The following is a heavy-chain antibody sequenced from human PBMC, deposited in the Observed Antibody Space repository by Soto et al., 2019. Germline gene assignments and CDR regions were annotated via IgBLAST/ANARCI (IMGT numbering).Heavy chain of an antibody. J-gene: IGHJ4*02. CDR1: GGSSSSSSYY. CDR3: ARQRRNSFDY. V-gene: IGHV4-39*01. CDR2: IYYSGST. Sequence: SETLSLTCTVSGGSSSSSSYYWGWIRQPPGKGLEWIGSIYYSGSTYYNPSLKSRVTISVDTSKNQFSLKLSSVTAADTAVYYCARQRRNSFDYWGQGTLVTVSS.